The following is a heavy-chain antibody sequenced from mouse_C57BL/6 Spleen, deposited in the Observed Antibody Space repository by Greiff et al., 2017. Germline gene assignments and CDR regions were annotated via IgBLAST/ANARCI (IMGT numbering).Heavy chain of an antibody. Sequence: QVQLQQPGAELVMPGASVKLSCKASGYTFTSYWMHWVKQRPGQGLEWIGEIDPSDSYTNYNQKFKGKSTLTVDKSSSTAYMQLSSLTSEDSAVXYCASGGYDYGGFAYWGQGTLVTVSA. D-gene: IGHD2-4*01. V-gene: IGHV1-69*01. CDR2: IDPSDSYT. CDR3: ASGGYDYGGFAY. CDR1: GYTFTSYW. J-gene: IGHJ3*01.